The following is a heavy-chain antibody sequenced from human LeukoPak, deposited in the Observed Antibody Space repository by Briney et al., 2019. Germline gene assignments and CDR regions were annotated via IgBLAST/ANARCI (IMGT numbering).Heavy chain of an antibody. Sequence: GGSLRLSCAVSGFTFSDYYMSWIRQAPGKGLEWVSYISSSGSTIYYADSVKGRFTISRDNSKNTLYLQMDSLRAEDTALYYCARAAAETGAFRDNWFDPWGQGTLVTVSS. CDR2: ISSSGSTI. D-gene: IGHD2-8*02. CDR3: ARAAAETGAFRDNWFDP. J-gene: IGHJ5*02. V-gene: IGHV3-11*04. CDR1: GFTFSDYY.